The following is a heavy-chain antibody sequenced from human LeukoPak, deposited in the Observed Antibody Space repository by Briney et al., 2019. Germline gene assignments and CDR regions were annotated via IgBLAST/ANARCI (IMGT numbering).Heavy chain of an antibody. Sequence: GGSLRLSCAASGFTFSSYAMNWVRQAPGKGLEWVSYISSSGTTIYYADSVKGRFTISRDNAKNSLYLQMNSLRAEDTAVYYCARRYCSSTSCLIDYWGQGTLVTVSS. CDR3: ARRYCSSTSCLIDY. V-gene: IGHV3-48*03. CDR2: ISSSGTTI. D-gene: IGHD2-2*01. J-gene: IGHJ4*02. CDR1: GFTFSSYA.